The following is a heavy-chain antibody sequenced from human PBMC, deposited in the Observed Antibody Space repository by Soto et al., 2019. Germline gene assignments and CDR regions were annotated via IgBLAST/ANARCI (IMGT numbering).Heavy chain of an antibody. J-gene: IGHJ4*02. V-gene: IGHV4-39*01. CDR3: ARLVYDSSGYRPG. CDR2: IYYSGST. Sequence: QLQLQESGPGLVKPSETLSLTGTVSGGSISSSSYYWGWIRQPPGKGLEWIGRIYYSGSTYYNPTLKSRVTISVDASKNQFSLTLTSVTAADTAVYYCARLVYDSSGYRPGWGQGTLVTVSS. D-gene: IGHD3-22*01. CDR1: GGSISSSSYY.